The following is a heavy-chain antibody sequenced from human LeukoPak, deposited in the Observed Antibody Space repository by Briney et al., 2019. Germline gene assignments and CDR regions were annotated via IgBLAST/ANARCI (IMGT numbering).Heavy chain of an antibody. J-gene: IGHJ4*02. CDR1: GFTFSSYI. Sequence: RTGGSLRLSCAASGFTFSSYIMHWVRQAPGKGLEWVSSISSSRSYIYYADSLKGRFTISRDNAKNSLYLQMNSLRAEDTAVYYCARDGYSGYDFDYWGQGTLVTVSS. CDR3: ARDGYSGYDFDY. CDR2: ISSSRSYI. V-gene: IGHV3-21*01. D-gene: IGHD5-12*01.